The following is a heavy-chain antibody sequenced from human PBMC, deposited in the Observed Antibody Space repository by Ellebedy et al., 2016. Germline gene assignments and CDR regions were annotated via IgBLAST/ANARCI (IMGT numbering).Heavy chain of an antibody. V-gene: IGHV4-59*01. CDR1: GASISRYY. CDR2: IYYSGST. J-gene: IGHJ3*02. CDR3: ARGAQGYGDYVAAFDI. D-gene: IGHD4-17*01. Sequence: GSLRLXXTVSGASISRYYWSLMRQPPGKRLEWIGYIYYSGSTNYNPSLKSRVTISVDTSKNQFSLKLSSVTAADTAVYYCARGAQGYGDYVAAFDIWGQGTMVTVFS.